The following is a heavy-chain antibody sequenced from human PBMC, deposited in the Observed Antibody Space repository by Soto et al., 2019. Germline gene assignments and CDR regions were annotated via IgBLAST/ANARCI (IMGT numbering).Heavy chain of an antibody. J-gene: IGHJ6*02. Sequence: PSQTLSLTCVISGDSVSSNSAAWNWIRQSPSRGLEWLGRTYYRSKWYNDYAVSVKSRITINPNTSKNQFSLQLNSVTPEDTAVYYCARERSSHDYYYYGMDVWGQGTTVTVSS. CDR2: TYYRSKWYN. D-gene: IGHD6-6*01. CDR3: ARERSSHDYYYYGMDV. CDR1: GDSVSSNSAA. V-gene: IGHV6-1*01.